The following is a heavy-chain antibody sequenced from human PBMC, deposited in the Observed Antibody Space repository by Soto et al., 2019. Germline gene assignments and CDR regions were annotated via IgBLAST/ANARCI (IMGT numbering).Heavy chain of an antibody. V-gene: IGHV4-34*01. CDR3: ARGQRTYYDFWSGYSLDV. D-gene: IGHD3-3*01. CDR1: GGSFSCYY. CDR2: INHSGST. Sequence: SETLSLTCAVYGGSFSCYYWSWIRQPPGKGLEWIGEINHSGSTNYNPSLKSRVTISVDTSKNQFSLKLSSVTAADTAVYYCARGQRTYYDFWSGYSLDVWGQGTTVTV. J-gene: IGHJ6*02.